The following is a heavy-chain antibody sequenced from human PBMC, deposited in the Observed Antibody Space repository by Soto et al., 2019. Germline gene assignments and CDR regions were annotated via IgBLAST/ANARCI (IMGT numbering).Heavy chain of an antibody. D-gene: IGHD3-10*01. CDR3: ARGKRRITMVRGAQIGGHYYMDV. J-gene: IGHJ6*03. CDR2: INHSGST. V-gene: IGHV4-34*01. CDR1: GGSFSGYY. Sequence: QVQLQQWGAGLLKPSETLSLTCAVYGGSFSGYYWSWIRQPPGKGLEWIGEINHSGSTNYNPSLKRHATLSVDTSKNQLSLKLSSVTAADTAVYYCARGKRRITMVRGAQIGGHYYMDVWGKGTTVTVSS.